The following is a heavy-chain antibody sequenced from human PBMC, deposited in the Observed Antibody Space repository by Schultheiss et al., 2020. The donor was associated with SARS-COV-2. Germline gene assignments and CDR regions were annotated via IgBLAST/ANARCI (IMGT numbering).Heavy chain of an antibody. CDR1: GYTFTSYG. D-gene: IGHD3-3*01. CDR2: ISAYNGNT. V-gene: IGHV1-18*01. CDR3: ARVGFTIFGVVTNADSTYYYYGMDV. J-gene: IGHJ6*02. Sequence: ASVKVSCKASGYTFTSYGISWVRQAPGQGLEWMGWISAYNGNTNYAQKLQGRVTMTRDTSISTAYMELSRLRSDDTAVYYCARVGFTIFGVVTNADSTYYYYGMDVWGQGTTVTVSS.